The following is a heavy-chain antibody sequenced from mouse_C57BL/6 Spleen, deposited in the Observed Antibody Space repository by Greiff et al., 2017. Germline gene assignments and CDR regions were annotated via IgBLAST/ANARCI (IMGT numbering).Heavy chain of an antibody. CDR1: GYTFTSYG. CDR3: ARRGTAPPDYGSSYGGAWFAY. CDR2: IYPRSGNT. V-gene: IGHV1-81*01. D-gene: IGHD1-1*01. J-gene: IGHJ3*01. Sequence: QVQLQQSGAELARPGASVKLSCKASGYTFTSYGISWVKQRTGQGLEWIGEIYPRSGNTYYNEKFKGKATLTADKSSSTAYMELRSLTSEDSAVYFCARRGTAPPDYGSSYGGAWFAYWGQGTLVTVSA.